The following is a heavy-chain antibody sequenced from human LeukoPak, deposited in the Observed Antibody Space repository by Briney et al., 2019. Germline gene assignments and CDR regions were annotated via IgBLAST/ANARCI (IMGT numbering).Heavy chain of an antibody. Sequence: PSETLSLTCTASGGSISSYYWSWIRQPPGKGLEWIGYIYHSGSTNYNPSLKSRVTISVDTSKNQFSLKLSSVTAADTAVYYCARDPVAASGTAFDIWGQGTMVTVSS. D-gene: IGHD6-19*01. CDR3: ARDPVAASGTAFDI. CDR1: GGSISSYY. V-gene: IGHV4-59*01. CDR2: IYHSGST. J-gene: IGHJ3*02.